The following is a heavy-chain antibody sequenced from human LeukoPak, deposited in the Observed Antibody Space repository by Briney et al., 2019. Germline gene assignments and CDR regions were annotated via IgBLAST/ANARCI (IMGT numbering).Heavy chain of an antibody. J-gene: IGHJ4*02. CDR2: ISYDGSNK. CDR3: ARELKIVVVITPGC. V-gene: IGHV3-30-3*01. CDR1: GSTFSSYA. Sequence: GALRLSCAASGSTFSSYAMHWVRQAPGKGLEWVAVISYDGSNKYYADSVKGRFTISRDNSKNTLYLQMNSLRAEDTAVYYCARELKIVVVITPGCWGQGTLVTVSS. D-gene: IGHD3-22*01.